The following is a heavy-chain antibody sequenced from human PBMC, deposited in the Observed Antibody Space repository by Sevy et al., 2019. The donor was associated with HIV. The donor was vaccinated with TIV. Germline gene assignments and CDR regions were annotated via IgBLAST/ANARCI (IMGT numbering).Heavy chain of an antibody. J-gene: IGHJ4*02. D-gene: IGHD1-26*01. V-gene: IGHV3-30-3*01. Sequence: GGSLRLSCAASGFTFKTYAMHWVRQAPGGGLEWVAVISYDGTNKYDAASVKGRFTISRDDSKNTVFLQMNSLKSEDTAVYYCARDNRPLVGATNYFDYWGQGSLVTVSS. CDR2: ISYDGTNK. CDR3: ARDNRPLVGATNYFDY. CDR1: GFTFKTYA.